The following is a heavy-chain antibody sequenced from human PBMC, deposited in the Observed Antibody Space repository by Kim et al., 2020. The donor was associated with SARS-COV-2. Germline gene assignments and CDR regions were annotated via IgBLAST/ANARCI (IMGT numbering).Heavy chain of an antibody. Sequence: KLQGRVTMTKDTSTSTAYMELRSLRSEDTAVYYCARFGELIYYYDGMDVWGQGTTVTVSS. CDR3: ARFGELIYYYDGMDV. J-gene: IGHJ6*02. D-gene: IGHD3-10*01. V-gene: IGHV1-18*01.